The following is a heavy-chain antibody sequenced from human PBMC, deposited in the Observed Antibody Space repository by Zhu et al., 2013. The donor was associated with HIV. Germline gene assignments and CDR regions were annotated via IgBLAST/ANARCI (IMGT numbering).Heavy chain of an antibody. J-gene: IGHJ6*02. Sequence: QVQLVQSGAEVKKPGASVKVSCKASGYTFTGYYMHWVRQAPGQGLEWMGWINPNSGGTNYAQKFQGRVTMTRDTSISTAYMELSSLRSDDTAVYYCARGTLRDSLGLPVVPAAIHGDFYYDMDVWGQGTTVTVSS. CDR1: GYTFTGYY. V-gene: IGHV1-2*02. CDR2: INPNSGGT. D-gene: IGHD2-2*02. CDR3: ARGTLRDSLGLPVVPAAIHGDFYYDMDV.